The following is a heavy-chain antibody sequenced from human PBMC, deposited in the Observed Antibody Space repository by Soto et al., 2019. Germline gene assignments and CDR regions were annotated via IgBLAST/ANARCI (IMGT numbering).Heavy chain of an antibody. V-gene: IGHV4-30-4*01. CDR3: ARDSRYDPYYYYYGMDV. J-gene: IGHJ6*02. CDR1: GGSISSGDYY. CDR2: IYYSGST. Sequence: SETLSLTCPVSGGSISSGDYYWSWIRQPPGKGLEWIGYIYYSGSTYYNPSLKSRVTISVDTSKNQFSLKLSSVTAADTAVYYCARDSRYDPYYYYYGMDVWGQGTKVTVSS. D-gene: IGHD5-12*01.